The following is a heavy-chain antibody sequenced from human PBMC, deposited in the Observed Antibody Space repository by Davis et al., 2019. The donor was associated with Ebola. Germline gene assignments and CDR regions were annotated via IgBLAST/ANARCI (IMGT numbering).Heavy chain of an antibody. V-gene: IGHV3-74*01. J-gene: IGHJ6*02. CDR1: GFTFSNYW. CDR2: INTDGTPT. CDR3: ARAPHCGGGVCNGFHYYGMDV. Sequence: GESLKISCAASGFTFSNYWIHWVRLAPGKGPVWVSRINTDGTPTTYADSVKGRFTISRDNAKNTLYLQMNSLRAEDTAVYYCARAPHCGGGVCNGFHYYGMDVWGQGTTVTVSS. D-gene: IGHD2-8*02.